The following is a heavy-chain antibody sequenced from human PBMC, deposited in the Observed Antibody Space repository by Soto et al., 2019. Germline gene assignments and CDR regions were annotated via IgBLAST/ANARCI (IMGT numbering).Heavy chain of an antibody. CDR1: GFTFSDYY. D-gene: IGHD5-12*01. J-gene: IGHJ4*02. V-gene: IGHV3-11*01. CDR3: ARDFGDIVATDWSYFDY. Sequence: PGGSLRLSCAASGFTFSDYYMNWIRQAPGKGLEWVSYISSSGSTIYYADSVKGRFTISRDNAKNSLCLQMNSLRAEDTAVYYCARDFGDIVATDWSYFDYWGQGTLVTVSS. CDR2: ISSSGSTI.